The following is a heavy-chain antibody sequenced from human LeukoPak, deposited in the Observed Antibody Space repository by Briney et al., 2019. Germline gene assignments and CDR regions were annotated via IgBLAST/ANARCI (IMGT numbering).Heavy chain of an antibody. CDR1: GGSFSGYY. V-gene: IGHV4-34*01. D-gene: IGHD6-19*01. Sequence: KASETLSLTCAVYGGSFSGYYWSWIRQPPGKGLEWIGEINYSGSTNYNPSLKSRVTISVDTSKNQFSLKLSSVTAADTAVYYCARGPPRGGAVRYSSGWYVGYWGQGTLVTVSS. J-gene: IGHJ4*02. CDR2: INYSGST. CDR3: ARGPPRGGAVRYSSGWYVGY.